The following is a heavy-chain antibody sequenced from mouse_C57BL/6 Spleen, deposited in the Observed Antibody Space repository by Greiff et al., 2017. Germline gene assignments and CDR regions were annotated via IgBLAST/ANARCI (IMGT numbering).Heavy chain of an antibody. CDR2: IYPGDGDT. D-gene: IGHD2-3*01. Sequence: QVQLKESGAELVKPGASVKISCKASGYAFSSYWMNWVKQRPGKGLEWIGQIYPGDGDTNYNGKFKGKDTLTADKSSSTAYMQLSSLTSEDSAVYFCARGGEYDYFDYWGQGTTLTVSS. CDR3: ARGGEYDYFDY. CDR1: GYAFSSYW. V-gene: IGHV1-80*01. J-gene: IGHJ2*01.